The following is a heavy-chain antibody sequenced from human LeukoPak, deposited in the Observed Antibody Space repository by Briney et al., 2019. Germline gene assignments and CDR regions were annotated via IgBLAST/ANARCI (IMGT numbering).Heavy chain of an antibody. CDR1: GFTFSSYD. Sequence: PGGSLRLSCAASGFTFSSYDMSWVRQAPGKGLEWVSNISWNAAFTNYADSLRGRFTISRDNAKNTLYLQMNSLRVDDTAFYFCVRRAVEGDYFDYWGQGTLVTVSS. CDR3: VRRAVEGDYFDY. J-gene: IGHJ4*02. V-gene: IGHV3-20*04. D-gene: IGHD6-19*01. CDR2: ISWNAAFT.